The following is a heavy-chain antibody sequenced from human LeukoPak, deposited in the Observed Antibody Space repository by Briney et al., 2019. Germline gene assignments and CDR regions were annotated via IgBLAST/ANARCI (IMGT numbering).Heavy chain of an antibody. D-gene: IGHD1-26*01. CDR2: SSGSGGST. CDR3: AKGVGAYDDAFDI. Sequence: GGSLRLSCAASGVTFSSYAMSWVRQAPGKGRDRVSASSGSGGSTYYADSVKGRFTISRDNSRNTPDLQMNSLRAEDTAVYYCAKGVGAYDDAFDIWGQGTMVTVSS. J-gene: IGHJ3*02. V-gene: IGHV3-23*01. CDR1: GVTFSSYA.